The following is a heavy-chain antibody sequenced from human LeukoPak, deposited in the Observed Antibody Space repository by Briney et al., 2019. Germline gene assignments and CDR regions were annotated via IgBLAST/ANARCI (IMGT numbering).Heavy chain of an antibody. CDR2: IIPIFGTA. V-gene: IGHV1-69*06. CDR1: GGTFSSYA. Sequence: SVKVSCKASGGTFSSYAISWVRQAPGQGLEWMGGIIPIFGTANYAQKFQGRVTITADKSTSTAYMELSSLRSEDTAVYYCATTPYYGSGSPGDYWGQGTLVTVSS. CDR3: ATTPYYGSGSPGDY. J-gene: IGHJ4*02. D-gene: IGHD3-10*01.